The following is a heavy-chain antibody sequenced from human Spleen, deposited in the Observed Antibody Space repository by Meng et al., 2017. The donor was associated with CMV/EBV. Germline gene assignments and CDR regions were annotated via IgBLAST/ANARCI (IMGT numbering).Heavy chain of an antibody. CDR2: IYTSGST. D-gene: IGHD5-12*01. J-gene: IGHJ5*02. Sequence: QVRLQESGPGLVKPSDTLSLPCTVSGGSISSYYWSWIRQPAGKGLEWIGRIYTSGSTNYNPSLKSRVTMSVDTSKNQFSLKLSSVTAADTAVYYCARDQSGFYSGYDYNWFDPWGQGTLVTVSS. V-gene: IGHV4-4*07. CDR3: ARDQSGFYSGYDYNWFDP. CDR1: GGSISSYY.